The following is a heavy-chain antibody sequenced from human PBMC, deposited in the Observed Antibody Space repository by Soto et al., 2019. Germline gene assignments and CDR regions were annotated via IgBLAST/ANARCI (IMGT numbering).Heavy chain of an antibody. J-gene: IGHJ4*02. Sequence: QVQLVQSGAEVKRPGSSVKVCCEASGGTFSSLGFTRVRQAPGQGLEWMGGIIPISGRTTFAPKFLGRVTITADESTRTTYMELTALTSDDTAIYYCATRGTQGRWLEFADYWGQGTLVTVSS. CDR3: ATRGTQGRWLEFADY. CDR1: GGTFSSLG. CDR2: IIPISGRT. V-gene: IGHV1-69*01. D-gene: IGHD5-12*01.